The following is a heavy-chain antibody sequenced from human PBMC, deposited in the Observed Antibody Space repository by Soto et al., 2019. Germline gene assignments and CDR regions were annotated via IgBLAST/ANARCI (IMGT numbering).Heavy chain of an antibody. CDR2: IIPIFGTA. CDR3: AREYNWNGAWWFDP. Sequence: QVQPGQSGAEVKKPGSSVKVSCKASGVTFSSYAISWVRQAPGQGREWMGGIIPIFGTANYAQKFQGRVTITADESTSTAYMELSSLRSEDTAVYYCAREYNWNGAWWFDPWGQGTLVTVSS. J-gene: IGHJ5*02. V-gene: IGHV1-69*01. D-gene: IGHD1-20*01. CDR1: GVTFSSYA.